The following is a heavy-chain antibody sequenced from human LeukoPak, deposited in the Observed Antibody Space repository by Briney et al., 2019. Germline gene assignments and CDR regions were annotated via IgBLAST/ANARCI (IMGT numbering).Heavy chain of an antibody. J-gene: IGHJ4*02. D-gene: IGHD2-15*01. CDR3: TTDLRFPMPPGYCSGGSCYSGRYDY. CDR1: GFTFSNAW. V-gene: IGHV3-15*01. CDR2: IKSKTDGGTT. Sequence: GRSLRLSCAASGFTFSNAWMSWVRQAPGKGLEWVGRIKSKTDGGTTDYAAPVKGRFTISRDDSKNTLYLQMNSLKTEDTAVYYCTTDLRFPMPPGYCSGGSCYSGRYDYWGQGTLVTVSS.